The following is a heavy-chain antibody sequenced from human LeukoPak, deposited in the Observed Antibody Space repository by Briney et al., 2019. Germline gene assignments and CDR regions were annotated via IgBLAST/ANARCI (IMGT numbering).Heavy chain of an antibody. Sequence: PGGSLRLSCATSGLTLTDAWMSWVRQAPGKGLEWVGHIRSKIDGGIVDYAAPVKGRFTISRDDSRNTLFLQMDSLETEDTAVYYCTFRLWTGDLLSDYWGQGALVTVSS. J-gene: IGHJ4*02. CDR2: IRSKIDGGIV. V-gene: IGHV3-15*01. CDR1: GLTLTDAW. D-gene: IGHD3/OR15-3a*01. CDR3: TFRLWTGDLLSDY.